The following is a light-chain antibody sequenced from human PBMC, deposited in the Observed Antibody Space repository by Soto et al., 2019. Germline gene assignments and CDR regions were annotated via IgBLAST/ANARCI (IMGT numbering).Light chain of an antibody. J-gene: IGKJ4*01. CDR2: DVS. CDR3: QQRTTWPT. V-gene: IGKV3-11*01. Sequence: EIVLTQSPATLSLSPGDTTTLSCRASQSVTSSLAWFQQKPGQAPRLLIYDVSRRATAIPARFSGSGSGTDFTLTISSLEPEDFALYYCQQRTTWPTFGGGTKVEIK. CDR1: QSVTSS.